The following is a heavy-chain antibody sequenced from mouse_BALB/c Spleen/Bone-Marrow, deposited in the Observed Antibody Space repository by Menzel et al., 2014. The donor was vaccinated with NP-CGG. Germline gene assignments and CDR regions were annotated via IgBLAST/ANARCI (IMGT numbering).Heavy chain of an antibody. V-gene: IGHV5-17*02. CDR3: ARGGNWEDFDY. Sequence: EVKVEESGGGLVQPGGSRKLSCAASGFTFSSFGMHWVRQAPERGLEWVAYISSGSSTIFYADTAKCRFTISRDNPKNTLFLQITSLRSEDTAMYYCARGGNWEDFDYWSQGTTPTISS. J-gene: IGHJ2*01. D-gene: IGHD4-1*01. CDR2: ISSGSSTI. CDR1: GFTFSSFG.